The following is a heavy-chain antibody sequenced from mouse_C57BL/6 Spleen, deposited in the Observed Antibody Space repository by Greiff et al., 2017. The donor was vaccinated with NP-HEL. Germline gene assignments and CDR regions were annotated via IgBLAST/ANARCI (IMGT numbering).Heavy chain of an antibody. V-gene: IGHV1-54*01. Sequence: VQLQQSGAELVRPGTSVKVSCKASGYAFTNYLIEWVKQRPGQGLEWIGVINPGSGGTNYNEKFKGKATLTADKSSSTAYMQLSSLTSEDSAVYFCARAYDYDGAWFAYWGQGTLVTVSA. CDR3: ARAYDYDGAWFAY. J-gene: IGHJ3*01. CDR1: GYAFTNYL. CDR2: INPGSGGT. D-gene: IGHD2-4*01.